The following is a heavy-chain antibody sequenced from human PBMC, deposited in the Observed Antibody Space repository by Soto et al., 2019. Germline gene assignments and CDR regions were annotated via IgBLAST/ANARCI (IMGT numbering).Heavy chain of an antibody. CDR2: INHSGST. V-gene: IGHV4-34*01. CDR1: GGSFSGYY. J-gene: IGHJ6*02. CDR3: ARLYLVVPAAKTGGYYYYGMDV. D-gene: IGHD2-2*01. Sequence: EQLQQWGAGVLKPSETLSLTCAVSGGSFSGYYWSWIRQPPGKGLEWIGEINHSGSTNYNPSLKSRVTISVDTSKNQCSQRLGSVTAAAAAVDYGARLYLVVPAAKTGGYYYYGMDVWCQGTTVTVSS.